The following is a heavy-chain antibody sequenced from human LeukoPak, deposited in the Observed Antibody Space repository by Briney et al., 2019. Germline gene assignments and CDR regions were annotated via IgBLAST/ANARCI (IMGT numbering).Heavy chain of an antibody. CDR1: GYTFTSYY. Sequence: ASVKVSCKASGYTFTSYYMHWVRQAPGQGLEWMGIINPSGGSTNYAQKFQGRVTITADESTSTAYMELSSLRSEDTAVYYCARARIAVAGTWNWFDPWGQGTLVTVSS. D-gene: IGHD6-19*01. CDR2: INPSGGST. J-gene: IGHJ5*02. V-gene: IGHV1-46*01. CDR3: ARARIAVAGTWNWFDP.